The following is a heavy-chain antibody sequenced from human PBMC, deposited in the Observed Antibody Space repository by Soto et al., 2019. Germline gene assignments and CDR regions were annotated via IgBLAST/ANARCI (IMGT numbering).Heavy chain of an antibody. J-gene: IGHJ4*02. CDR3: ARGWGPAAADF. D-gene: IGHD6-13*01. V-gene: IGHV4-39*01. CDR1: GGSISSSSYY. Sequence: QLQLQESGPGLVKPSETLSLTCSVSGGSISSSSYYWGWIRQPPGKRLEWIGAIYYAGSTYYNPSLKSRVTIFVDASKNQFSLKVNSVTAADTAVYYCARGWGPAAADFWGQGTLVTVSS. CDR2: IYYAGST.